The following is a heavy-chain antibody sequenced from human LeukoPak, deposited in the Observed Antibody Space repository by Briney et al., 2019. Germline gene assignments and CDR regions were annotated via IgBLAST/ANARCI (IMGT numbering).Heavy chain of an antibody. V-gene: IGHV3-23*01. CDR1: GFIFSNYG. D-gene: IGHD6-6*01. Sequence: GGSLRLSCAASGFIFSNYGMSWVRQAPGKGLEWVSAISDSSGDTYYADSVKGRFTISKDISKNTLHLQMNNLRAEDTAVYYCAKRVPYSSSSVYFDYWGQGTLVTVSS. CDR3: AKRVPYSSSSVYFDY. J-gene: IGHJ4*02. CDR2: ISDSSGDT.